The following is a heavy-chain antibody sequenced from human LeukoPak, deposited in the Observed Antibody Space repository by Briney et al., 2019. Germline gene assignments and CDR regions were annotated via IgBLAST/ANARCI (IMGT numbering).Heavy chain of an antibody. D-gene: IGHD3-16*01. CDR2: IHYTGKP. V-gene: IGHV4-59*11. J-gene: IGHJ6*02. Sequence: SETLSLSCSVSGGSISRHYWTWIRQPPGKGLEWIGQIHYTGKPDYNPSLKSRITISVDTSKNQVSLQVSSVTAADSAIYYCATFGADYDMDIWGHGTTATVFS. CDR3: ATFGADYDMDI. CDR1: GGSISRHY.